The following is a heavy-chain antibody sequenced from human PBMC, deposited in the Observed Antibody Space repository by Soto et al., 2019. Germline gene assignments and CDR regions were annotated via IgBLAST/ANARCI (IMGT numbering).Heavy chain of an antibody. D-gene: IGHD3-16*02. CDR2: ISGSGGST. CDR3: AKDIYSTLMITFGGVIVTPPPGFDY. V-gene: IGHV3-23*01. Sequence: GGSLRLSCAASGFTFSSYAMSWVRQAPGKGLEWVSAISGSGGSTYYADSVKGRFTISRDNSKNTLYLQMNSLRAEDTAVYYCAKDIYSTLMITFGGVIVTPPPGFDYWGQGTLVTVSS. CDR1: GFTFSSYA. J-gene: IGHJ4*02.